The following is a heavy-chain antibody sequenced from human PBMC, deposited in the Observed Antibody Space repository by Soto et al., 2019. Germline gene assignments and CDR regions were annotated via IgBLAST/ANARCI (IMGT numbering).Heavy chain of an antibody. Sequence: EVQLVESGGGLVKPGGSLRLSCAASGFTFSNAWMNWVRQAPGKGLEWVGRIKSKTDGGTTDYAAPVKGRFTISRDDSKNTRYLQMNSLKTEDTAVYYCTTDYYGSGSYYTFWGQGTLVTVSS. V-gene: IGHV3-15*07. D-gene: IGHD3-10*01. CDR1: GFTFSNAW. CDR2: IKSKTDGGTT. CDR3: TTDYYGSGSYYTF. J-gene: IGHJ4*02.